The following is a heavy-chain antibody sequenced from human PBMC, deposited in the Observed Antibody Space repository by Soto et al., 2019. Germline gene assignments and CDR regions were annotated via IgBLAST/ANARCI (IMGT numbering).Heavy chain of an antibody. V-gene: IGHV2-5*01. D-gene: IGHD2-2*01. CDR1: GFSLSTSGVG. J-gene: IGHJ4*02. Sequence: SGPTMVNPTPPLTLTCTFSGFSLSTSGVGVGWIRQPPGKALEWIALIYWNDDKRYSPSLKSRLTITKDTSKNQVVLTMTNMDPLYTATYYCAHSRFYCTSCSGNYFDYWGQGTLVTVSS. CDR2: IYWNDDK. CDR3: AHSRFYCTSCSGNYFDY.